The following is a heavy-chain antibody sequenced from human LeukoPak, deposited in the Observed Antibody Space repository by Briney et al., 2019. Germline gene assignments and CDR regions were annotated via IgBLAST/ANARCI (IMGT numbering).Heavy chain of an antibody. CDR2: ISDDGRNK. Sequence: GGSLRLSCAASGFSFISYGMHWVRQAPGKGLEWVGVISDDGRNKKYADSVKGRFTISRDNSRNTLFLQMNSLRADDTAVYYCARPGCGGNCYYRMDVWGKGTTVTVSS. CDR1: GFSFISYG. J-gene: IGHJ6*04. V-gene: IGHV3-30*03. CDR3: ARPGCGGNCYYRMDV. D-gene: IGHD2-21*01.